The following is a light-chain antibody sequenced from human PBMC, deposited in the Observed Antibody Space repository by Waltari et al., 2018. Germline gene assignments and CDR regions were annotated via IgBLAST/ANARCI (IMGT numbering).Light chain of an antibody. CDR2: AAF. Sequence: DIQMTQSPSSLSASVGDSVTITCRASQNISTYLNWYQQKPGPAPNLLIYAAFSLQSGGPSRFSGSGSGTDFTLTVSRLQPEDFATYYCQQTYSIPLTFGQRTKVEIK. CDR1: QNISTY. J-gene: IGKJ1*01. CDR3: QQTYSIPLT. V-gene: IGKV1-39*01.